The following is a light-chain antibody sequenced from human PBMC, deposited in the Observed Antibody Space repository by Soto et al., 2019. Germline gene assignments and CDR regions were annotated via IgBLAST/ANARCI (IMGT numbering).Light chain of an antibody. Sequence: QSVLTQPASVSGSPGQSITVSCIGTSSDVGLYDFVSWFQQHPGKSPKLIIYEVSHRPSGVSSRFSGSTSGSTSSLTISGLQTEDEADYYCCLYIGATTYVFGTGTKVTVL. CDR1: SSDVGLYDF. CDR2: EVS. V-gene: IGLV2-23*02. CDR3: CLYIGATTYV. J-gene: IGLJ1*01.